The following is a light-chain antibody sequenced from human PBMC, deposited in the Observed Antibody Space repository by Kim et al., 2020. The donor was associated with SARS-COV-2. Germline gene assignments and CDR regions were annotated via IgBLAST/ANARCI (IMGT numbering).Light chain of an antibody. CDR1: SGGIASNH. Sequence: NFMLTQPHSVSESPGRTVTISCTRSSGGIASNHVQWYQQRPGSAPTTVIYEDSLRASGVPDRFSGSIDSSSNSASLTIAGLKTEDVADYYCQSYDSRFWVFGGGTQLTVL. J-gene: IGLJ3*02. CDR3: QSYDSRFWV. CDR2: EDS. V-gene: IGLV6-57*03.